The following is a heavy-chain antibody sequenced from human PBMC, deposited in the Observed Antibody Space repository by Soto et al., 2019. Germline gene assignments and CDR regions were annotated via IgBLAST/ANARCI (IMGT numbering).Heavy chain of an antibody. J-gene: IGHJ3*01. CDR3: GKDPNGNYVGGFEF. D-gene: IGHD4-17*01. Sequence: PGGSLRLSCAASGFTFNNYAMSWVRQAPGKGLEWVSGISASGSSTFYADPVKGRFTVSRDFSKNTVSLQMDSLRAEDTAVYFCGKDPNGNYVGGFEFWGPGTMVTVS. CDR1: GFTFNNYA. V-gene: IGHV3-23*01. CDR2: ISASGSST.